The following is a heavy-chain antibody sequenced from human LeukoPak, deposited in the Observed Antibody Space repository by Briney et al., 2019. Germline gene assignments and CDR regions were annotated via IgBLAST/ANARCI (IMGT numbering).Heavy chain of an antibody. D-gene: IGHD2-15*01. CDR2: IFYGGSI. V-gene: IGHV4-59*12. Sequence: MPSETLSLTCTVSGGSISSYRWSWIRQSPGKGLEGIGFIFYGGSIDYSPSLQSRVTMSVDTSKSHLSLRLTSVTAADTAVYFCARGVVIGQDDAFDIWGRGTMVTVSS. CDR3: ARGVVIGQDDAFDI. J-gene: IGHJ3*02. CDR1: GGSISSYR.